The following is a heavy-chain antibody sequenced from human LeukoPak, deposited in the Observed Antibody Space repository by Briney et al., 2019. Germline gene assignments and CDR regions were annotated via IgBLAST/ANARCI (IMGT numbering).Heavy chain of an antibody. V-gene: IGHV4-59*05. CDR3: ARSSAGVPFDY. CDR1: GGSISSYH. J-gene: IGHJ4*02. D-gene: IGHD3-10*01. CDR2: ISYSGTT. Sequence: PSETLSLTCTVSGGSISSYHWSWIRQPPGKGLEYIGSISYSGTTYYNPSLKSRVTISVDTSKNHFSLNLSSVSAADTAVYYCARSSAGVPFDYWGQGTLVTVSS.